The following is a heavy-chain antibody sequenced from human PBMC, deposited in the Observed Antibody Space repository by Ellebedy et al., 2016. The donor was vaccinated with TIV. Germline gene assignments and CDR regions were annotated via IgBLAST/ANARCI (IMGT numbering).Heavy chain of an antibody. CDR2: INDSGRT. J-gene: IGHJ4*02. CDR3: ARPSHGGIIHY. CDR1: GGSFSGYY. D-gene: IGHD1-14*01. V-gene: IGHV4-34*01. Sequence: MPSETLSLTCGVYGGSFSGYYWSWIRQAPGKGLEWIGEINDSGRTNYNPSLKSRVSTSVDTSKNQFSLKVNSVTAADTAVYFCARPSHGGIIHYWGQGSLVTVSS.